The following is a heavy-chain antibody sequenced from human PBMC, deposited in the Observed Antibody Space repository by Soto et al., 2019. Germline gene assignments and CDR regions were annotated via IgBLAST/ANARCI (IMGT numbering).Heavy chain of an antibody. V-gene: IGHV4-39*01. Sequence: APSLTSTVTGGSTSSSSYQWGWIRQPPGKGLEWIGSIYYSGSTYYNPSIKSQVTISVDTSKNQFSLKLSSVTAADTAVYYCARRLYYDSSGFEGGRTYVWRHGNTVSASS. J-gene: IGHJ6*02. CDR3: ARRLYYDSSGFEGGRTYV. CDR2: IYYSGST. CDR1: GGSTSSSSYQ. D-gene: IGHD3-22*01.